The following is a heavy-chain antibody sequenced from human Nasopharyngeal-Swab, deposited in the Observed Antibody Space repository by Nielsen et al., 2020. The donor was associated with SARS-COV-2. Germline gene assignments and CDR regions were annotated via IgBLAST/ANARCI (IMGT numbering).Heavy chain of an antibody. CDR1: GYTFTSYD. J-gene: IGHJ3*02. V-gene: IGHV1-69*13. CDR2: IIPIFGTA. Sequence: SVKVSCKASGYTFTSYDINWVRQATGQGLEWMGGIIPIFGTANYAQKFQGRVTITADESTSTAYMELSSLRSEDTAVYYCTTQLGDAFDIWGQGTMVTVSS. D-gene: IGHD6-6*01. CDR3: TTQLGDAFDI.